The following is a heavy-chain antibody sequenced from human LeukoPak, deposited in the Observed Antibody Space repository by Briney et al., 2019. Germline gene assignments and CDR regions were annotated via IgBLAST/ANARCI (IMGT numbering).Heavy chain of an antibody. CDR2: INPNSGGT. V-gene: IGHV1-2*02. J-gene: IGHJ3*02. Sequence: ASVKVSCKASGSTFTGYYMHWVRQAPGQGLEWLGWINPNSGGTHYAQKFQGRVTMTRDTSISTAYMELSRLISDDTAVYYCASSRSSSSPGDAFDIWGQGTMVTVSS. D-gene: IGHD6-13*01. CDR3: ASSRSSSSPGDAFDI. CDR1: GSTFTGYY.